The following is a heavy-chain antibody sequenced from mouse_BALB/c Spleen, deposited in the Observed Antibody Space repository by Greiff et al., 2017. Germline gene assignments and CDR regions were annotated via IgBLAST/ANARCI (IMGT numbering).Heavy chain of an antibody. CDR1: GYSITSGYY. CDR2: ISYDGSN. V-gene: IGHV3-6*02. CDR3: ARDSARFAY. Sequence: DVKLVESGPGLVKPSQSLSLTCSVTGYSITSGYYWNWIRQFPGNKLEWMGYISYDGSNNYNPSLKNRISITRDTSKNQFFLKLNSVTTEDTATYYCARDSARFAYWGQGTLVTVSA. J-gene: IGHJ3*01.